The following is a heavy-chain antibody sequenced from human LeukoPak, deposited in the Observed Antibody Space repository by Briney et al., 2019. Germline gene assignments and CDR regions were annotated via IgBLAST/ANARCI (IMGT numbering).Heavy chain of an antibody. Sequence: GRSLRLSCAASGFTFDDYAMHWVRQAPGKGLEWVSGISWNSGSIGYADSVKGRFTISRDNAKNSLYLQMNSLRAEDTAVYYCARVDGYYFDYWGQGTLVTVSS. V-gene: IGHV3-9*01. CDR2: ISWNSGSI. CDR1: GFTFDDYA. CDR3: ARVDGYYFDY. D-gene: IGHD3-9*01. J-gene: IGHJ4*02.